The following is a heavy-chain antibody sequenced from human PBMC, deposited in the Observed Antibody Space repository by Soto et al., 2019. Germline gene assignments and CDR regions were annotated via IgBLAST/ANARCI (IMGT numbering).Heavy chain of an antibody. J-gene: IGHJ4*02. CDR2: ISGGGCTT. Sequence: EVQLLESGGGLVQPGGSLRLSCAASGFTFSTYTMGWVRQAPGKGLEWCSAISGGGCTTYYADSVKGRFTISRDTSKITLYLQMNSLRAEDTAVYYCAKGSSAVSPYYFDYWGKGTLVTVSS. CDR1: GFTFSTYT. CDR3: AKGSSAVSPYYFDY. V-gene: IGHV3-23*01. D-gene: IGHD2-15*01.